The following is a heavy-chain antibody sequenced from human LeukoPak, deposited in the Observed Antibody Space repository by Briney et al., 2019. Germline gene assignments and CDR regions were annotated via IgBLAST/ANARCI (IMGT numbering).Heavy chain of an antibody. D-gene: IGHD3-10*01. J-gene: IGHJ4*02. Sequence: SETLSLTCAVYGGSFSGYYWSWIRQPPGKGLEWIGEINHSGSTNYNPSLKSRVTISVDTSKNQFSLKLSSVTAADTAVYYCARHYPHAVGYWGQGTLVTVSS. CDR2: INHSGST. CDR3: ARHYPHAVGY. CDR1: GGSFSGYY. V-gene: IGHV4-34*01.